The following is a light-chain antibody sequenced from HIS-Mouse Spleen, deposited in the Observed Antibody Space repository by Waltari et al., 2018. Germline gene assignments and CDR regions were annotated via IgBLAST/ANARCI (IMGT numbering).Light chain of an antibody. J-gene: IGLJ3*02. Sequence: QSVLTQPPSASGTPGQRVTISCSGSSSNIGSNYVYWYQQLPGTAPKLLIYRNNRRPAGVPDRSPGSKSGTSASLAISGLRSEDEADYYCAAWDDSLSGPWVFGGGTKLTVL. CDR1: SSNIGSNY. CDR2: RNN. V-gene: IGLV1-47*01. CDR3: AAWDDSLSGPWV.